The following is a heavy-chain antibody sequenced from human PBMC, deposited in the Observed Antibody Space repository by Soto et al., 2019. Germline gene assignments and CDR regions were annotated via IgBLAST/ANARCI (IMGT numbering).Heavy chain of an antibody. CDR2: IYYGGPT. Sequence: QVQLQESGPGLVKPSQTLSLTCTVSGGSISSGAYYWSWIRQFPGKGPEWIGYIYYGGPTYYNPPLKSRVTISLDTSKNQFSVKLSSVTAADTAVYYCARSRDSSGWYYFDYWGQGTLVTVSS. D-gene: IGHD6-19*01. J-gene: IGHJ4*02. CDR3: ARSRDSSGWYYFDY. CDR1: GGSISSGAYY. V-gene: IGHV4-31*03.